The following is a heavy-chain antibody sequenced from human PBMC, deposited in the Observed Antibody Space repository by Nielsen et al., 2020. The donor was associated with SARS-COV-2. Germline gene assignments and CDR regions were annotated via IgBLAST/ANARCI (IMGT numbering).Heavy chain of an antibody. V-gene: IGHV4-59*01. D-gene: IGHD3-10*01. J-gene: IGHJ3*02. Sequence: WIRQPPGKGLEWIGYIYYSGSTNYNPSLKSRVTISVDTSKNQFPLKLSSVTAADTAVYYCARMATVETYYYGSGSYLPRPRDAFDIWGQGTMVTVSS. CDR3: ARMATVETYYYGSGSYLPRPRDAFDI. CDR2: IYYSGST.